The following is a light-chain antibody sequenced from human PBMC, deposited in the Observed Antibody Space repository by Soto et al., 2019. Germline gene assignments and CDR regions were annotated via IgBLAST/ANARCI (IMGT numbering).Light chain of an antibody. CDR2: GAS. CDR1: QSIRTY. CDR3: QQSFNTPRT. J-gene: IGKJ1*01. Sequence: DIQMTQSPASLSASVGDRVTITCRASQSIRTYVIWYQQKPGKAPNLLIYGASSLQSGVPSRFSGSGSGTVFFLTISCLQPDDFATYYCQQSFNTPRTFGQGTKV. V-gene: IGKV1-39*01.